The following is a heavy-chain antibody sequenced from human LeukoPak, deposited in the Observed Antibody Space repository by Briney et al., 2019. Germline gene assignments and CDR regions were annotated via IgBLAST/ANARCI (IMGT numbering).Heavy chain of an antibody. D-gene: IGHD5-18*01. CDR1: GFTFSSNW. V-gene: IGHV3-74*01. CDR2: INSDGSYT. J-gene: IGHJ4*02. CDR3: ARGDTSPFY. Sequence: GGSLGLSCAASGFTFSSNWMHWVRQAPGKGLVWVSRINSDGSYTSYADTAKGRFTISRDNAKNTLYLQMNSLRVEDTALYYCARGDTSPFYWGQGTLVTVSS.